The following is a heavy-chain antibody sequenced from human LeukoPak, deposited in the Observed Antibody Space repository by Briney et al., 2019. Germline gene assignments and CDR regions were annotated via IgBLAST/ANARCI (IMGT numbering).Heavy chain of an antibody. CDR2: IWYDGSNK. Sequence: HSGRSLRLSCAASGFTFSSYGMHWVRQAPGKGLEWVAVIWYDGSNKYYADSVKGRFTISRDNSKNTLYLQMNSLRAEDTAVYYCAHIAVAGTYFDYWGQGTLVTVSS. V-gene: IGHV3-33*01. CDR1: GFTFSSYG. D-gene: IGHD6-19*01. CDR3: AHIAVAGTYFDY. J-gene: IGHJ4*02.